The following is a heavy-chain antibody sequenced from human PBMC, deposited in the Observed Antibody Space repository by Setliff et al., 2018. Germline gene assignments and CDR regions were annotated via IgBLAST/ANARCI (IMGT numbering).Heavy chain of an antibody. V-gene: IGHV3-20*04. Sequence: GGSLRLSCAASGFTFERNGMNWVRQAPGKGLEWVSTINWDGKTTAYADSVKGRFTISRDNANRFLYLHMNSLRADDTALYYCTRFGRDDIGIWGKGTMVTVSS. CDR2: INWDGKTT. CDR1: GFTFERNG. CDR3: TRFGRDDIGI. J-gene: IGHJ3*02. D-gene: IGHD5-12*01.